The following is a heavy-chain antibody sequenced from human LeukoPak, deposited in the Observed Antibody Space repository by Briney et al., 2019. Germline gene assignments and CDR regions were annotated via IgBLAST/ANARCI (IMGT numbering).Heavy chain of an antibody. Sequence: GGSLRLSCAASGFIFSSYAMHWVRRAPGKGLEWVAFIRYDGRNKYYADSVKGRFTISRDNAKKSLYLQMNSLRAEDTAVYYCATHIFSELRYFDWSTNEWGQGTLVTVSS. CDR3: ATHIFSELRYFDWSTNE. D-gene: IGHD3-9*01. CDR1: GFIFSSYA. V-gene: IGHV3-30*02. CDR2: IRYDGRNK. J-gene: IGHJ4*02.